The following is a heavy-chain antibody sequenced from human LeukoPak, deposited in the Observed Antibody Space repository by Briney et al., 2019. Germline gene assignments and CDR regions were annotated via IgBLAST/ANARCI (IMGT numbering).Heavy chain of an antibody. V-gene: IGHV1-46*01. J-gene: IGHJ3*02. CDR1: VYTFTSYY. Sequence: ASVKVSFKASVYTFTSYYMHWVRPAPGQGLEWMGIINPSGGSTSNAQKFQGRVTMPRDTSTNTVYMELSSLRSEDAAVYYCARSRRWSADRPYAFDIWGQGTMVTVSS. CDR2: INPSGGST. CDR3: ARSRRWSADRPYAFDI. D-gene: IGHD1-1*01.